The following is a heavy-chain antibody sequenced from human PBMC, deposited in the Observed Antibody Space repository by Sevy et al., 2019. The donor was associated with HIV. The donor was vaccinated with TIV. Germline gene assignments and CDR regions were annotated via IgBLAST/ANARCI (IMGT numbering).Heavy chain of an antibody. V-gene: IGHV3-23*01. CDR2: ISGSGTT. Sequence: GGSLRLSCAASGFTFGSYAMTWVRQAPGKGLEWVSGISGSGTTYYADSVKSRFTISRDNSKSTLFLQMNSLRAEDTAVYYCTKYQPNYHDSFSDAFDIWGQGTMVTVSS. CDR3: TKYQPNYHDSFSDAFDI. J-gene: IGHJ3*02. CDR1: GFTFGSYA. D-gene: IGHD3-22*01.